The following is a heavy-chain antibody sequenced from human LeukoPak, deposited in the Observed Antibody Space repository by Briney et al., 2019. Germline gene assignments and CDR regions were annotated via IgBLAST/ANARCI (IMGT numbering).Heavy chain of an antibody. CDR1: GFTFINAW. Sequence: EGSLRLSCAASGFTFINAWMAWVRQAPGKGLEWVGRIKAKAHGGTIEYAAPVEGRFTISRDDSKNTLYLQMNSLKTEDTAVYYCTTDGVGVEGATYDNWGQGTLVSVSS. CDR2: IKAKAHGGTI. D-gene: IGHD1-26*01. CDR3: TTDGVGVEGATYDN. J-gene: IGHJ4*02. V-gene: IGHV3-15*01.